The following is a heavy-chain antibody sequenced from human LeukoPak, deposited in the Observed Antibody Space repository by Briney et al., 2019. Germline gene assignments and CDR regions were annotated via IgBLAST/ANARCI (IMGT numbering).Heavy chain of an antibody. D-gene: IGHD6-19*01. CDR1: GYTFTSYY. CDR2: INPSGGST. J-gene: IGHJ6*03. Sequence: ASVKVSCKASGYTFTSYYMHWVRQAPGQGLEWMGIINPSGGSTSYAQKFQGRVTMTRDTSTSTVYMELSSLRSEDTAVYYCARASRGVAVYYYYYYMDVWGKGTTVTVSS. V-gene: IGHV1-46*01. CDR3: ARASRGVAVYYYYYYMDV.